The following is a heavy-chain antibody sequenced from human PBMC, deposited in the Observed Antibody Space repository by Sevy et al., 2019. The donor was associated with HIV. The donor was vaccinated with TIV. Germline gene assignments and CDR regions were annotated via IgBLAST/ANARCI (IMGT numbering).Heavy chain of an antibody. V-gene: IGHV3-23*01. D-gene: IGHD1-26*01. CDR2: IPSSHNIT. CDR1: GFTLSNYA. J-gene: IGHJ6*01. Sequence: GGSLRLSCAASGFTLSNYAMSWVRQAPGKGLEWVSAIPSSHNITYYAESVKGRFTISRDNSKNTLYLEMNSLRADDTAVYYCAKKRRLSGSYSGMDVWGQGTTVTVSS. CDR3: AKKRRLSGSYSGMDV.